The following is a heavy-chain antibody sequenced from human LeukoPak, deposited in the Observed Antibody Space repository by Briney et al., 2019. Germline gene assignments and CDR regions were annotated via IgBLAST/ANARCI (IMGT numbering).Heavy chain of an antibody. CDR1: GYTFTSYG. J-gene: IGHJ3*02. CDR3: ARGSDSSGYYYVGGDAFDI. CDR2: ISAYNGNT. D-gene: IGHD3-22*01. Sequence: ASVKVSCKASGYTFTSYGISWVRQAPGQGLEWMGWISAYNGNTNYAQKLQGRVTMTTDTSTSTAYMELRSLRSDDTAVYYCARGSDSSGYYYVGGDAFDIWGQGTMVNVSS. V-gene: IGHV1-18*01.